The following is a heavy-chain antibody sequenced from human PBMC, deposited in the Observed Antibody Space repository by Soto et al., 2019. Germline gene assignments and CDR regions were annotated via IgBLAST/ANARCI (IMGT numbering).Heavy chain of an antibody. J-gene: IGHJ6*02. V-gene: IGHV4-4*02. CDR3: ATQTISYTWGV. CDR2: LSRGDER. Sequence: QVQLQESGPGPVKPSETLSLTCTVSGAPITTTKWWAWVRLPPGKGLEWIGELSRGDERSSNPSLEGRFTMSLDKSNNHFSLKLTSVTAADTAIYYCATQTISYTWGVWGRGTSVTVSS. D-gene: IGHD3-16*01. CDR1: GAPITTTKW.